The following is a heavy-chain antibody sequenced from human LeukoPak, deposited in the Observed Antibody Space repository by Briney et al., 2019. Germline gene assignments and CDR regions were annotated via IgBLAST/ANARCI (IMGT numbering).Heavy chain of an antibody. V-gene: IGHV4-30-2*01. J-gene: IGHJ5*02. CDR1: GGSISSGAYS. CDR3: ARDRRYCSSTSCYGGFDP. D-gene: IGHD2-2*01. CDR2: IYHSGST. Sequence: SQTLSLTCAVSGGSISSGAYSWSWIRQPPGKGLEWIGYIYHSGSTYYNPSLKSRVTISVDRSKNQFSLKLSSVTAADTAVYYCARDRRYCSSTSCYGGFDPWGQGTLVTVSS.